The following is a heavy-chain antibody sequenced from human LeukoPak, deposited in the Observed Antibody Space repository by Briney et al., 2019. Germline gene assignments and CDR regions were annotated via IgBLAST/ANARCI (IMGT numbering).Heavy chain of an antibody. CDR3: AKSDWFDP. J-gene: IGHJ5*02. V-gene: IGHV3-74*01. CDR2: IKGDGSST. CDR1: GFTFSGYW. Sequence: GGSLRLSCVASGFTFSGYWMHWVRQAPGKGLEWVSRIKGDGSSTSYADSVKGRFTISRDNAKNTLYLQMNSLRAEDAAVYYCAKSDWFDPWGQGTLVTVSS.